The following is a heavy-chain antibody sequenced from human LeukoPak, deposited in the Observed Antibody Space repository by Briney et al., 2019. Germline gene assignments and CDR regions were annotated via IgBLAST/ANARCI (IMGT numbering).Heavy chain of an antibody. V-gene: IGHV3-21*01. CDR2: ISSSSSYI. Sequence: GGSLRLSCAASGFTFSSYSMNWVRQAPGKGLEWVSSISSSSSYIYYADSVKGRFTISRDNAKNSLYLQMNSLRAEDTAVYYCARIICGSGSPVDYWGQGTLVTVSS. CDR1: GFTFSSYS. D-gene: IGHD3-10*01. CDR3: ARIICGSGSPVDY. J-gene: IGHJ4*02.